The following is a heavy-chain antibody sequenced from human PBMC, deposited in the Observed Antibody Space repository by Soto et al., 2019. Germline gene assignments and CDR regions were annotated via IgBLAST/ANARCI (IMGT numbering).Heavy chain of an antibody. CDR3: ARDGPSSGATKPYYYYGMDV. Sequence: QVQLVESGGGVVQPGRSLRLSCAASGFTFSSYAMHWVRQAPGKGLEWVAVISDDGSNKYYADSVKGRFTISRDNSKNTLYLQMNSLRAEDTAVYYCARDGPSSGATKPYYYYGMDVWGQGTTVTVSS. J-gene: IGHJ6*02. CDR1: GFTFSSYA. CDR2: ISDDGSNK. D-gene: IGHD2-15*01. V-gene: IGHV3-30-3*01.